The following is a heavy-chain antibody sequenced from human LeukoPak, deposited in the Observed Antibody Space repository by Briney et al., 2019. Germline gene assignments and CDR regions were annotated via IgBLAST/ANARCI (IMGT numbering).Heavy chain of an antibody. Sequence: NPGGSLRLSCAASGFSFSSYSMNWVRQAPGKGLEWVSSITSSSSYIYYADSVKGRFTISRDNAKNSLYLQMNSLRAEDTAVYYCARDLYYDSSGYQPWYFDLWGRGTLVTVSS. J-gene: IGHJ2*01. CDR3: ARDLYYDSSGYQPWYFDL. D-gene: IGHD3-22*01. V-gene: IGHV3-21*01. CDR2: ITSSSSYI. CDR1: GFSFSSYS.